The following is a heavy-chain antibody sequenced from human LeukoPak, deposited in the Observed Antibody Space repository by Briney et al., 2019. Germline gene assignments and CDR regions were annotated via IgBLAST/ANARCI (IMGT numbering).Heavy chain of an antibody. Sequence: SETLSLTCTASGGSISSYYWSWIQQPPGKGLEWIGYIYYSGTTNYNPSLKSRVTISVDTSKNQFSLKLSSVTAADTAVYYCARGVYIAAAQYGYWGQGTLVTVSS. D-gene: IGHD6-13*01. CDR1: GGSISSYY. J-gene: IGHJ4*02. V-gene: IGHV4-59*01. CDR2: IYYSGTT. CDR3: ARGVYIAAAQYGY.